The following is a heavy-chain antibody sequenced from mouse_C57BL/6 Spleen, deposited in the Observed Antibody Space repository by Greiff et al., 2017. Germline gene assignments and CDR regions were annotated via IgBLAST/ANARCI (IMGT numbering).Heavy chain of an antibody. CDR3: ASSNLNYFDY. CDR1: GFTFTDYY. J-gene: IGHJ2*01. Sequence: EVKLMESGGGLVQPGGSLSLSCAASGFTFTDYYMSWVRQPPGKALEWLGFIRNKANGYTTEYSASVKGRFTISRDNSQSILYLQMNALRAEDSATYYCASSNLNYFDYWGQGTTLTVSS. CDR2: IRNKANGYTT. V-gene: IGHV7-3*01. D-gene: IGHD5-1*01.